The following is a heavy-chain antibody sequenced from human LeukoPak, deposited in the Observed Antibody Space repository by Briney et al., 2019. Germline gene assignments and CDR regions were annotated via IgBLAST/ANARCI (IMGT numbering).Heavy chain of an antibody. V-gene: IGHV3-30-3*01. CDR3: ARALYGSGTLDI. CDR1: GFTFSSYA. J-gene: IGHJ3*02. CDR2: ISYDGSNK. D-gene: IGHD3-10*01. Sequence: GGSLRLSCAASGFTFSSYAMHWVRQAPGKGLEWVAVISYDGSNKYYADSVKGRFTISRDNSKNTLYLQMNSLRAEDTAVYYCARALYGSGTLDIWGQGTMVTVSS.